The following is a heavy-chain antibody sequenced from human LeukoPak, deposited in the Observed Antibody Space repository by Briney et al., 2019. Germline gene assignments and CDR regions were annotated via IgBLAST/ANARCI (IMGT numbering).Heavy chain of an antibody. CDR2: IKQDGSEK. CDR3: ARVRKDIVVVPGAMRDTYYFDY. Sequence: GGSLRLSCAASGFTFSSYWMSWVRQAPGKGLEWVANIKQDGSEKYYVDSVKGRFTISRDNAKNSLYLQMNSLRAEDTAVYYCARVRKDIVVVPGAMRDTYYFDYWGQGTLVTVSS. J-gene: IGHJ4*02. D-gene: IGHD2-2*01. CDR1: GFTFSSYW. V-gene: IGHV3-7*01.